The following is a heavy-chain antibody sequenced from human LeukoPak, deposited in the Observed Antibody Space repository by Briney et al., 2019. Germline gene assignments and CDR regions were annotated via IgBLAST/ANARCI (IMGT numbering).Heavy chain of an antibody. CDR3: ARQGYSNFDY. D-gene: IGHD4-11*01. J-gene: IGHJ4*02. CDR1: GGTFSSYA. CDR2: IIPIFGAA. V-gene: IGHV1-69*13. Sequence: ASVKVSCKASGGTFSSYAISWVRQAPGQGLEWMGGIIPIFGAANYAQKFQGRVTITADESTSTAYMELSSLRSEDTAVYYCARQGYSNFDYWGQGTLVTVSS.